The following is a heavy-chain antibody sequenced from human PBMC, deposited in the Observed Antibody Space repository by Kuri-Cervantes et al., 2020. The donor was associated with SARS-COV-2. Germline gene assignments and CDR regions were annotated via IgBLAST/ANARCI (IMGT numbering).Heavy chain of an antibody. CDR3: ARSPVGGDCSGGRCYSYNSYYYGLDV. Sequence: SETLSLTCAVYGESFSGHYWTWIRQPPGKGLEWIGEINHSGSTNYNPSLKRRVTISVDTSKNQFSLKLSSVTAADTAVYYCARSPVGGDCSGGRCYSYNSYYYGLDVWGQGTTVTVSS. CDR2: INHSGST. CDR1: GESFSGHY. V-gene: IGHV4-34*01. D-gene: IGHD2-15*01. J-gene: IGHJ6*02.